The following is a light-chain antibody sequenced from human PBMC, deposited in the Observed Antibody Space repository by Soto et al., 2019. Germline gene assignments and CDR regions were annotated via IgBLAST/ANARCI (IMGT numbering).Light chain of an antibody. CDR2: GAS. V-gene: IGKV3-15*01. J-gene: IGKJ5*01. CDR1: QSVATN. Sequence: VTTQSPSTVSVSPEERATLTCRASQSVATNLAWYQQKPGQPPRLLIYGASTRATGIPARFSGSGSGIEFTLTISSLQSVDFAVYYCQQRSNSITFGQGTRLEIK. CDR3: QQRSNSIT.